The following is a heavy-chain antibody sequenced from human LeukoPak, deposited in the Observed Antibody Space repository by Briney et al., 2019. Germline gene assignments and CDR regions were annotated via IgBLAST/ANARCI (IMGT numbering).Heavy chain of an antibody. Sequence: SETLSLTCSVSGGSISSSSYYWGWIRQPPGKGLEWIGSLYYGGSTYYTPSLKSRVTISVDASKNQFSLKLSSVTAADTAVYYCARYNSPSGDFDYWGQGTLVTVSS. V-gene: IGHV4-39*01. J-gene: IGHJ4*02. CDR1: GGSISSSSYY. CDR2: LYYGGST. CDR3: ARYNSPSGDFDY. D-gene: IGHD6-13*01.